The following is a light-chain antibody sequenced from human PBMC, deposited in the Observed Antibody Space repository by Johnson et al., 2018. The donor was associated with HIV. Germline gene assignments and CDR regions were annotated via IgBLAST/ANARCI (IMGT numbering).Light chain of an antibody. CDR1: SSNIGRNY. J-gene: IGLJ1*01. CDR2: RNN. V-gene: IGLV1-47*01. Sequence: QSVLTQPPSVSAAPGQKVTISCSGSSSNIGRNYVSWYQQLPGTAPKLLIYRNNLRPSGVPDRFSGSKSGTSASLAISGLQAEDEADYFCATWDDSLNGLYVFGTGTKVTVL. CDR3: ATWDDSLNGLYV.